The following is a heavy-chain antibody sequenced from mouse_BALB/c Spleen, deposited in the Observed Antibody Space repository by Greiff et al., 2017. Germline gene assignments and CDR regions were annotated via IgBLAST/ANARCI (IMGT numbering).Heavy chain of an antibody. Sequence: EVKVEESGPSLVKPSQTLSLTCSVTGDSITSGYWNWIRKFPGNKLEYMGYISYSGSTYYNPSLKSRISITRDTSKNQYYLQLNSVTTEDTATYYCASLYGSRYWYFDVWGAGTTVTVSS. D-gene: IGHD1-1*01. CDR2: ISYSGST. J-gene: IGHJ1*01. CDR3: ASLYGSRYWYFDV. CDR1: GDSITSGY. V-gene: IGHV3-8*02.